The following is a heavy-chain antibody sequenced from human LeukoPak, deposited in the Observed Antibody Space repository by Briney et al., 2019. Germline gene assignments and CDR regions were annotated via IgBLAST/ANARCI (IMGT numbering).Heavy chain of an antibody. D-gene: IGHD1-26*01. Sequence: ASVKVSCKASGYTFTSYGISWVRQAPGQGLEWMGWISAYNGNTNYAQKLQGRVTITRDTSASTAYMELSSLRSEDTAVYYCARDQGIVGANYYFDYWGQGTLVTVSS. CDR1: GYTFTSYG. CDR3: ARDQGIVGANYYFDY. CDR2: ISAYNGNT. V-gene: IGHV1-18*01. J-gene: IGHJ4*02.